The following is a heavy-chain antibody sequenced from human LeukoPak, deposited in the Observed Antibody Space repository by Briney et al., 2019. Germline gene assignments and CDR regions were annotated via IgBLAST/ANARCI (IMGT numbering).Heavy chain of an antibody. J-gene: IGHJ4*02. D-gene: IGHD6-13*01. V-gene: IGHV4-34*01. CDR2: INHSGST. CDR3: ARVDSSWYPFDY. CDR1: GGSFSGYY. Sequence: SSETLSLTCAVYGGSFSGYYWSWIRQPPGKGLEWIGEINHSGSTNYNPSLKSRVTISVDTSKNQFSLKLSSVTAADTAVYYCARVDSSWYPFDYWGQGTLVTVSS.